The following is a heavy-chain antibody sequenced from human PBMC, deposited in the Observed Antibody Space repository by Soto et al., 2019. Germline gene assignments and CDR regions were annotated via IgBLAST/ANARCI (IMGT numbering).Heavy chain of an antibody. CDR1: GGSFSAYY. J-gene: IGHJ4*02. CDR2: INHSGST. CDR3: AGYDYGDGY. Sequence: SETLSLTCAVYGGSFSAYYWSWIRQPPGKGLEWIGEINHSGSTNYNPSLKSRVTISVDTSKNQFSLKLSSVTAADTAVYYCAGYDYGDGYWGQGTLVTVSS. D-gene: IGHD4-17*01. V-gene: IGHV4-34*01.